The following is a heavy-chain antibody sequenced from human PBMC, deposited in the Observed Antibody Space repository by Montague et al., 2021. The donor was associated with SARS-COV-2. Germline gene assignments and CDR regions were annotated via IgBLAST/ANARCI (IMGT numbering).Heavy chain of an antibody. Sequence: SETLSLTCTVSGGSISSSNYYWDWIRQPPGQGLEWIGSIYHSGSTYYNPSLKSRVTISVDTSKNQFSLKLSSVTAADTAVYYCARDVRYYVLWSGRAQTSPDYWGQGTLVTVSS. CDR3: ARDVRYYVLWSGRAQTSPDY. J-gene: IGHJ4*02. CDR2: IYHSGST. CDR1: GGSISSSNYY. D-gene: IGHD3-3*01. V-gene: IGHV4-39*02.